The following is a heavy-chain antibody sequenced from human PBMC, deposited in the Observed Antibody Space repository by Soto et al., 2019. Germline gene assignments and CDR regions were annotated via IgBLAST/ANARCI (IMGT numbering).Heavy chain of an antibody. D-gene: IGHD6-6*01. CDR2: INPNSGGT. CDR3: ARGKAGSSSSIYYYGMDV. CDR1: GYTFTCYY. J-gene: IGHJ6*02. V-gene: IGHV1-2*02. Sequence: ASVKVSCKASGYTFTCYYMHWVRQAPGQGLEWMGWINPNSGGTNYAQKFQGRVTMTRDTSISTAYMELSRLRSDDTAVYYCARGKAGSSSSIYYYGMDVWGQGTTVTVSS.